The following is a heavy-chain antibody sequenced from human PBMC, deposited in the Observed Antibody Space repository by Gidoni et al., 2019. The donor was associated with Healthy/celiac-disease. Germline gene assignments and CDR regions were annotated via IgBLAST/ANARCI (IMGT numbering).Heavy chain of an antibody. V-gene: IGHV4-34*01. CDR2: INHSGST. J-gene: IGHJ4*02. Sequence: QVQLQPWGAGLLKPSETLSLTCAVYGGSFSCYYWSWIRQPPGKGLEWIGEINHSGSTNYNPSLKSRVTISVDTSKNQFSLKLSSVTAADTAVYYCARGTGDPGLSPSTRFEYWGQGTLVTVSS. CDR1: GGSFSCYY. D-gene: IGHD7-27*01. CDR3: ARGTGDPGLSPSTRFEY.